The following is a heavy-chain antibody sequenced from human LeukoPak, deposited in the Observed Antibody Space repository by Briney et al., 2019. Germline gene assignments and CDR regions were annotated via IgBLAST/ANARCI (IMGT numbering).Heavy chain of an antibody. D-gene: IGHD3-22*01. CDR2: IYYSGGT. J-gene: IGHJ3*02. Sequence: SETLSLTCTVSGGSISSHYWSWIRQPPGKGLEWIGYIYYSGGTSYNPSLKSRVTISVDTSKNQFSLKLSSVTAADTAVYYCARVGYYYDSSGYHDAFDIWGQGTMVTVSS. CDR1: GGSISSHY. CDR3: ARVGYYYDSSGYHDAFDI. V-gene: IGHV4-59*11.